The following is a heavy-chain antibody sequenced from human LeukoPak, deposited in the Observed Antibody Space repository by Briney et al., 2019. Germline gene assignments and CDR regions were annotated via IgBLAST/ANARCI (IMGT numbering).Heavy chain of an antibody. Sequence: SVRLSCTSSGGTFSSYAISWVRQAPGQGLEWMGGIIPIFGTANYAQKFQGRVTITADESTSTAYMELSSLRSEDTAVYYCARRAAGTKFDPWGQGTLVTVSS. V-gene: IGHV1-69*13. CDR1: GGTFSSYA. CDR2: IIPIFGTA. CDR3: ARRAAGTKFDP. J-gene: IGHJ5*02. D-gene: IGHD6-13*01.